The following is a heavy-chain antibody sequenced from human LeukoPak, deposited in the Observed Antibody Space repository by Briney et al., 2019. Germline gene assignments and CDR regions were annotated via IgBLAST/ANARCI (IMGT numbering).Heavy chain of an antibody. Sequence: ASVKVSCKASGYTFTSYDINWVRQAPGQGLEWMGIINPSGGSTSYAQKFQGRVTMTRDMSTSTVYMELSSLRSEDTAVYYCARELKVAVAGTTPHYWGQGTLVTVSS. CDR1: GYTFTSYD. J-gene: IGHJ4*02. D-gene: IGHD6-19*01. CDR3: ARELKVAVAGTTPHY. V-gene: IGHV1-46*01. CDR2: INPSGGST.